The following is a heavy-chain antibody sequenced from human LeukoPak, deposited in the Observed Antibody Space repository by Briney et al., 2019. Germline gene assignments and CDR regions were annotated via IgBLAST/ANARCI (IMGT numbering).Heavy chain of an antibody. J-gene: IGHJ4*02. D-gene: IGHD3-10*01. Sequence: GASVKVSCKASGGTFSSYAISWVRQAPGQGLEWMGWISAYNGNTNYAQKLQGRVTMTTDTSTSTAYMELRSLRSDDTAVYYCARAFGEGNFDYWGQGTLVTVSS. CDR1: GGTFSSYA. CDR2: ISAYNGNT. V-gene: IGHV1-18*01. CDR3: ARAFGEGNFDY.